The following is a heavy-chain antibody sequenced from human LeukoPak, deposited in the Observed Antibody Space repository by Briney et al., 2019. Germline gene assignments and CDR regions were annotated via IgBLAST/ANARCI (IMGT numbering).Heavy chain of an antibody. CDR1: GVSISSYY. J-gene: IGHJ4*02. CDR3: PYYESSGYMEDY. CDR2: MYTSGST. Sequence: SGTLSLTCTVSGVSISSYYWICIRQPAGTRLKSLGRMYTSGSTNYNTSLQSRVTISVYTSKNHISLNPTIVTAAPPAARHCPYYESSGYMEDYWGQGTLVTVSP. V-gene: IGHV4-4*07. D-gene: IGHD3-22*01.